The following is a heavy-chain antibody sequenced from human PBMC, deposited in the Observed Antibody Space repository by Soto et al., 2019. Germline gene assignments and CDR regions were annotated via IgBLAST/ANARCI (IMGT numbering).Heavy chain of an antibody. J-gene: IGHJ4*02. CDR2: ISSSGSTI. CDR1: GFTFSSYE. D-gene: IGHD3-10*01. V-gene: IGHV3-48*03. CDR3: ARGSKDSYPGSRIFDF. Sequence: EVQLVESGGGLVQPGGSLRLSCAASGFTFSSYEMNWVRQAPGKGLEWVSYISSSGSTIYYADSVRGRFTISRDNSKKTLYLQMSSLRADDSAVYFCARGSKDSYPGSRIFDFWGRGTLVTVSS.